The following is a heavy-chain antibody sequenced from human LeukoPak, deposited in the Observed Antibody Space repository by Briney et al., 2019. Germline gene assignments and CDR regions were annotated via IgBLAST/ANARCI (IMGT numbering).Heavy chain of an antibody. CDR2: IHDSGST. V-gene: IGHV4-61*08. CDR3: ARVHLTYGSGSYLFDP. D-gene: IGHD3-10*01. CDR1: GASISSGDYH. J-gene: IGHJ5*02. Sequence: PSETLSLTCTVSGASISSGDYHWNWIRQPPGKGLEWIGFIHDSGSTYYNPSLKSRVTISVDTSKKQFSLKLSSVTAADTAVYYCARVHLTYGSGSYLFDPWGQGTLVTVSS.